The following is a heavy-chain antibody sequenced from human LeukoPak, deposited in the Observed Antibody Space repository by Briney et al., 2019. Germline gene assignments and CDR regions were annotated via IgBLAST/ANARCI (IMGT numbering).Heavy chain of an antibody. CDR1: GYTFTSYV. J-gene: IGHJ4*02. CDR2: NRGNNSNT. Sequence: SDTVSCQASGYTFTSYVLSWVRPAPGQGLEGMGWNRGNNSNTNNAQKLQGRVTMTTDTYTSTDYMELRSLRSNDTDVYYCARDHKVRGPYHGMGYWGQGTLVTVSS. CDR3: ARDHKVRGPYHGMGY. D-gene: IGHD3-10*01. V-gene: IGHV1-18*01.